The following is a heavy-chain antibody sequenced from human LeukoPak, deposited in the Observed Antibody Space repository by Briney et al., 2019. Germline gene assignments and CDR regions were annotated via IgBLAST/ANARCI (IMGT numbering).Heavy chain of an antibody. Sequence: GGSLRLSCAASGFTFSSYSMNWVRQAPGKGLEWVSYISSSSSTIYYADSAKGLFTISRDNAKNSLYLQMNSLRAEDTAVYYCARDTGVAAAGKYYMDVWGKGTTVTVSS. J-gene: IGHJ6*03. CDR3: ARDTGVAAAGKYYMDV. D-gene: IGHD6-13*01. CDR1: GFTFSSYS. V-gene: IGHV3-48*01. CDR2: ISSSSSTI.